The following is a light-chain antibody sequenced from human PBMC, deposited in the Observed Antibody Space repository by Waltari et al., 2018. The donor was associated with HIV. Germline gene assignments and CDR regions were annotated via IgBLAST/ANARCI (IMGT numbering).Light chain of an antibody. Sequence: EMVVTQSPATVSVSLGERATLSCRASHSVGINLAWYQQKPGQAPRPLIYGASTRVTDIPGRFSGSGSWTDFTVTISSLQSEDSAVYYCQQYSNRPPWTFGQGTKVEI. CDR1: HSVGIN. CDR2: GAS. J-gene: IGKJ1*01. CDR3: QQYSNRPPWT. V-gene: IGKV3-15*01.